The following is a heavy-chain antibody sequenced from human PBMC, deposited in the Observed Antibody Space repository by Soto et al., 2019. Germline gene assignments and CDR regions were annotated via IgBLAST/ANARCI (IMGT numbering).Heavy chain of an antibody. D-gene: IGHD2-15*01. Sequence: LRLSCAASGFTFSRNIMHWVRQAPGKGLEWVAVISHDGSHKYYEDSVKGRFTISGDNSKNTLYLQMNSLRAEDTAVYYCAKDFLRGYCSGGTCLGMDVWGQGTTVTVSS. J-gene: IGHJ6*02. CDR3: AKDFLRGYCSGGTCLGMDV. CDR1: GFTFSRNI. V-gene: IGHV3-30*18. CDR2: ISHDGSHK.